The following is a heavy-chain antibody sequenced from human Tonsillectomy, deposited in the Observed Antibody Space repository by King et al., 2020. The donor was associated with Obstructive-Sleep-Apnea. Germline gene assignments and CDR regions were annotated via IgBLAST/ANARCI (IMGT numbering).Heavy chain of an antibody. Sequence: VQLQESGPGLVKPSETLSLTCTVSGASISSYYWSWIRQPAGKGREWVGRSYTSGGTNYNPSLKSQVTMSVDTSKNQFSLKLTSVTAADTAVYYCARDHPSIGELSTHWGQGTLVTVSS. J-gene: IGHJ4*02. CDR3: ARDHPSIGELSTH. V-gene: IGHV4-4*07. D-gene: IGHD3-10*01. CDR1: GASISSYY. CDR2: SYTSGGT.